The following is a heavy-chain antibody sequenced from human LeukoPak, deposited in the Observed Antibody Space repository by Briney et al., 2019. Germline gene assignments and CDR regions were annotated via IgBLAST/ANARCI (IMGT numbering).Heavy chain of an antibody. CDR2: MHYSGST. CDR1: GGSISSGGYY. J-gene: IGHJ5*02. Sequence: SETLSLTCTVPGGSISSGGYYWSWIRQHPEKGLEWIGYMHYSGSTYYHPSLKSRVSMSVDTSRNQFSLKLSSVTAADTAVYYCACGSNNWYNWFDPWGQGTLVTVSS. CDR3: ACGSNNWYNWFDP. D-gene: IGHD1-1*01. V-gene: IGHV4-31*03.